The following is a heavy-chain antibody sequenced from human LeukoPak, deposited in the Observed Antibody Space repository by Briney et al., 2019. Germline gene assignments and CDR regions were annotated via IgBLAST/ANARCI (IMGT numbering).Heavy chain of an antibody. CDR3: TRDRTTITLFEL. J-gene: IGHJ4*02. CDR2: ISPDGSTT. CDR1: GTYW. Sequence: PGGSLRLSCAASGTYWMHWVRQVPGKGLVWVSRISPDGSTTGYADSVKGRFTASRDNARNTLYLQINSLRAEDSAVYYCTRDRTTITLFELWGQGTLVTVFS. V-gene: IGHV3-74*01. D-gene: IGHD4-11*01.